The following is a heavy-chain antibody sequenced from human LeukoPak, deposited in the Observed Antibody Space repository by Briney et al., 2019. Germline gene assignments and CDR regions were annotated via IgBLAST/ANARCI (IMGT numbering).Heavy chain of an antibody. D-gene: IGHD4-11*01. J-gene: IGHJ6*03. CDR3: ARAFYSNRVKVKYYYMDV. V-gene: IGHV1-8*03. Sequence: GASVKVSCKASGYTFTSYDINWVRQATGQGLEWMGWMNPNSGNTGYAQKFQGRVTITRNTSISTAYMELSSLRSEDTAVYYCARAFYSNRVKVKYYYMDVWGKGTTVTVSS. CDR1: GYTFTSYD. CDR2: MNPNSGNT.